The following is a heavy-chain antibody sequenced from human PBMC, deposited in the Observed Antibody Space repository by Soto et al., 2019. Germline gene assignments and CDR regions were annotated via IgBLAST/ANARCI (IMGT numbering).Heavy chain of an antibody. V-gene: IGHV5-51*01. CDR3: ATAPGYSYGPGKYGMDV. CDR1: GYSFTSYW. D-gene: IGHD5-18*01. CDR2: IYPGDSDT. Sequence: GESLKISCKGSGYSFTSYWIGWVRQMPGKGLEWMGIIYPGDSDTRYSPSFQGQVTISADNSISTAYLQWSSLKASDTAMYYCATAPGYSYGPGKYGMDVWGQGTTVTVSS. J-gene: IGHJ6*02.